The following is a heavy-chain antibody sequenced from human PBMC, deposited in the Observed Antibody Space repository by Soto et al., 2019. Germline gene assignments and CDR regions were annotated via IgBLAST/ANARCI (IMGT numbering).Heavy chain of an antibody. CDR3: ARAASRGTRFDS. D-gene: IGHD1-26*01. Sequence: EVQLVESGGGLVQPGGSLRLSCAASGFTVITNYMSWFRQAPGRGLEWVSITYTGGNTYFADSVKGRFTISRDNSNNSLSLQMNSLRAEDTAVYFCARAASRGTRFDSWGQGTPVTVSS. CDR1: GFTVITNY. V-gene: IGHV3-66*01. CDR2: TYTGGNT. J-gene: IGHJ4*02.